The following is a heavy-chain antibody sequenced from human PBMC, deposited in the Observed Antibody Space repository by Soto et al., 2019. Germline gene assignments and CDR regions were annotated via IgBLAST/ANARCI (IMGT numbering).Heavy chain of an antibody. Sequence: PSETLSLTCTVSGGSITSYYWSWIRQPPGKGLEWIGYMFHSGSTNYNPSLKSRVTISVDTSKNQFSPKLSSVTAADTAVYYCARGYYDSGSLDSWGQGALVTVSS. CDR2: MFHSGST. J-gene: IGHJ4*02. V-gene: IGHV4-59*01. D-gene: IGHD3-10*01. CDR1: GGSITSYY. CDR3: ARGYYDSGSLDS.